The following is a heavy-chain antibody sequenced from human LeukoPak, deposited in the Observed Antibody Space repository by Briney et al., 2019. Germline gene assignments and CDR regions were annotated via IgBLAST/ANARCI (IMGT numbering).Heavy chain of an antibody. J-gene: IGHJ4*01. D-gene: IGHD5-18*01. CDR2: ISGSGGST. CDR3: STDLAAMVTAIDH. V-gene: IGHV3-23*01. CDR1: GFTFSSYA. Sequence: GGSLRLSCAASGFTFSSYAMSWVRQAPGKGLEWVSAISGSGGSTYYADSVKGRSTISRDNSKNTLYLQMNSLRAEDTAVYYCSTDLAAMVTAIDHWGHGTLVTVSS.